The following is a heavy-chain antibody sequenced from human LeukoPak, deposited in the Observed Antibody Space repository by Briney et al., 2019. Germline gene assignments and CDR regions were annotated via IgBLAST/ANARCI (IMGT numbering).Heavy chain of an antibody. V-gene: IGHV3-23*01. CDR2: ISGSGGST. CDR1: GFTFSSYA. Sequence: GGSLRLSCAASGFTFSSYAMSWVRQAPGKGLEWASAISGSGGSTYYADSVKGRFTISRDNSKNTLYLQMNSLRAEDTAVYYCAKAAYYDILTGYYSYYFDYWGRGTLVTVSS. CDR3: AKAAYYDILTGYYSYYFDY. D-gene: IGHD3-9*01. J-gene: IGHJ4*02.